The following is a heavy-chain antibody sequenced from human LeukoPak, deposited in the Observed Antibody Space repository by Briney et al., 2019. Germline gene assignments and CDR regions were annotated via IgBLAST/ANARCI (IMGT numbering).Heavy chain of an antibody. V-gene: IGHV1-2*02. J-gene: IGHJ4*02. D-gene: IGHD1-1*01. Sequence: ASVKVSCKASGYTFSGYYMHWVRQAPGQGLEWMGWIYPNSGDTKYAQKFQGRVTVTRDTSISTAFMEVSRLTSDDTAVYYCASQLGTMDGDYWGQGTLVTVSS. CDR2: IYPNSGDT. CDR3: ASQLGTMDGDY. CDR1: GYTFSGYY.